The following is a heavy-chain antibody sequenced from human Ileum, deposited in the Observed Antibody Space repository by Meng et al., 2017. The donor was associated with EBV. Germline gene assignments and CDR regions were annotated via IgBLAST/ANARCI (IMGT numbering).Heavy chain of an antibody. CDR3: GRDQGRELINH. CDR1: GDSISSDIW. CDR2: VYHRGDT. V-gene: IGHV4-4*02. D-gene: IGHD1-7*01. J-gene: IGHJ4*02. Sequence: QVPLQEPGPGLVKPSGTLSLTCTVSGDSISSDIWWSWVCQPPGKGLEWIGEVYHRGDTNYNPSLKSRVDISVDKSKNQFYLSLFSVTAADTAVYYCGRDQGRELINHWGQGTLVTVSS.